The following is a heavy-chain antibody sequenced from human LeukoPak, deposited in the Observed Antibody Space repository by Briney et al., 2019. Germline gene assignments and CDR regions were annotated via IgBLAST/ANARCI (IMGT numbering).Heavy chain of an antibody. V-gene: IGHV3-23*01. CDR3: APPPRAWFDY. CDR1: GFTFSRYA. Sequence: GGSLRLSCAASGFTFSRYAMSWVRQAPGKGLEWVSGITGGGSTYYADSVKGRFTISRDNSKNTLYLQMNSLRAEDTAVYCCAPPPRAWFDYWGQGTLVTVSS. CDR2: ITGGGST. J-gene: IGHJ4*02.